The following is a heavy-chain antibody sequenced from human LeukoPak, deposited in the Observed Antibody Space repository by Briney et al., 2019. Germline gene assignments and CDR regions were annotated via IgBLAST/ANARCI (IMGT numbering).Heavy chain of an antibody. Sequence: SVKVSCKASGGTFSSCAISWVRQAPGQGLEWMGGIIPIFGTANYAQKFQGRVTITADESTSTAYMELSSLRSEDTAVYYCARTASDYYGSGNWFDPWGQGTLVTVSS. CDR1: GGTFSSCA. J-gene: IGHJ5*02. D-gene: IGHD3-10*01. V-gene: IGHV1-69*13. CDR3: ARTASDYYGSGNWFDP. CDR2: IIPIFGTA.